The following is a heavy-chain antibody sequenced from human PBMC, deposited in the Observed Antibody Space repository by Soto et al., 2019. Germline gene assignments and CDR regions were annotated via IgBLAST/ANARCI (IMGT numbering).Heavy chain of an antibody. D-gene: IGHD4-17*01. J-gene: IGHJ6*02. CDR2: IIPIFGTA. Sequence: SVKVSCKASGGTFSSYAISWVRQAPGQGLEWMGGIIPIFGTANYAQKFQGRVTITEDESTSTAYMELRSLRSDDKAVYYSATGVVYGDYPGTNYYGMDVWGQGTTITFSS. V-gene: IGHV1-69*13. CDR3: ATGVVYGDYPGTNYYGMDV. CDR1: GGTFSSYA.